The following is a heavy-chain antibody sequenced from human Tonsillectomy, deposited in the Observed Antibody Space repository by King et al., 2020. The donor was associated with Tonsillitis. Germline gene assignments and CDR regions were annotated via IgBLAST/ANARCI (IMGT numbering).Heavy chain of an antibody. CDR2: INPNSGGT. V-gene: IGHV1-2*04. D-gene: IGHD5-18*01. Sequence: QLVQSGAEVKKPGASVKVSCKASGYTFTGYYMHWVRQAPGQGLEWMGCINPNSGGTNYAQKFQGWVTMTRDTSISTAYMEVSRLTSDETAVYYCGRGGGSYGYLSYYMDVWGKGTTVTVSS. CDR1: GYTFTGYY. J-gene: IGHJ6*03. CDR3: GRGGGSYGYLSYYMDV.